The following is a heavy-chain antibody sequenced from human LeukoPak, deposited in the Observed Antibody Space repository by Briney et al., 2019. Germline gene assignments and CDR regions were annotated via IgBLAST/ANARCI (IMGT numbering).Heavy chain of an antibody. CDR2: IYSGGST. CDR3: AKMQWFFYMDV. Sequence: PGGSPRLSCAASGFTFSNYALSWVRQAPGKGLEWVSVIYSGGSTYYADSVKGRFTIFRDDSKNTLYLQMNSLRADDTAVYYCAKMQWFFYMDVWGKGATVTVSS. D-gene: IGHD3/OR15-3a*01. J-gene: IGHJ6*04. CDR1: GFTFSNYA. V-gene: IGHV3-23*03.